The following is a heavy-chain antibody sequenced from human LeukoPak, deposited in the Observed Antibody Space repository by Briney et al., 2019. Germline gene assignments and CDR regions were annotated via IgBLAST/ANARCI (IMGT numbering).Heavy chain of an antibody. CDR2: IIGSGGST. J-gene: IGHJ6*03. D-gene: IGHD1-1*01. Sequence: GGTLRLSCAASGLTFSSYGMSWVRQAPGKGLEWVSAIIGSGGSTYYADSVKGRFTISRDNSKNTLYLQMNSLRAEDTAVYYCARTTEAHSWQTRYYSYYMDVWGKGTTVTVSS. CDR1: GLTFSSYG. CDR3: ARTTEAHSWQTRYYSYYMDV. V-gene: IGHV3-23*01.